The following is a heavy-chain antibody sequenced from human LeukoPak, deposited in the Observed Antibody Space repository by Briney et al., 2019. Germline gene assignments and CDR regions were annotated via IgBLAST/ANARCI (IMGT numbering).Heavy chain of an antibody. V-gene: IGHV3-7*04. CDR2: IKPDGSEK. CDR1: GFTFSNYW. Sequence: GGSLRLSCAASGFTFSNYWMSWVRQAPGKGLEWVANIKPDGSEKYYVDSVKGRFSISRDNVRNALYLQMNSLRVGDTALYYCARGDFWSGDYTDAFDVWGQGTMVTFSS. D-gene: IGHD3-3*01. CDR3: ARGDFWSGDYTDAFDV. J-gene: IGHJ3*01.